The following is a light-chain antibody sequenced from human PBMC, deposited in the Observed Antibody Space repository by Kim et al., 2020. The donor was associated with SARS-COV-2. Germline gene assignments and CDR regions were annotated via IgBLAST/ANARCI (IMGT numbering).Light chain of an antibody. V-gene: IGKV3-20*01. CDR2: DAS. CDR1: QTVSTSY. J-gene: IGKJ4*01. Sequence: PGERATLSCRASQTVSTSYLAWYQQKPGQAPRLLINDASRRATGIPDRFSGSGSGTDFTLTISRLEPEDFAVYYCQQYASSPTTFGGGTKE. CDR3: QQYASSPTT.